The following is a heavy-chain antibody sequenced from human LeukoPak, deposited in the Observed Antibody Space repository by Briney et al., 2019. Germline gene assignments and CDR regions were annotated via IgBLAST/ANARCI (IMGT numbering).Heavy chain of an antibody. CDR2: IWYDGSNK. CDR1: GFTFSSYG. V-gene: IGHV3-33*06. J-gene: IGHJ6*02. Sequence: GGSLRLSCAASGFTFSSYGMHWVRQAPGKGLEWVAVIWYDGSNKYYADSVKGRFTISRDNSKNTLYLQMNSLRAEDTAVYYCAKDGYCSGGSCRHYYYYGMDVWGQGTTVTVSS. D-gene: IGHD2-15*01. CDR3: AKDGYCSGGSCRHYYYYGMDV.